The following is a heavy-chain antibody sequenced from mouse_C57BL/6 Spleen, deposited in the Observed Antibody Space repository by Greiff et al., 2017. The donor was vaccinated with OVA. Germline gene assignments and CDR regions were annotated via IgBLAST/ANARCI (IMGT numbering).Heavy chain of an antibody. CDR2: INPSSGYT. V-gene: IGHV1-4*01. CDR3: AGADDYDRGDY. D-gene: IGHD2-4*01. CDR1: GYTFTSYT. Sequence: VQLQQSGAELARPGASVKMSCKASGYTFTSYTMHWVKQRPGQGLEWIGYINPSSGYTKYNQKFKDKATLTADKSSSTAYMQLSSLTSEDSAVYYWAGADDYDRGDYWGQGTSVTVSS. J-gene: IGHJ4*01.